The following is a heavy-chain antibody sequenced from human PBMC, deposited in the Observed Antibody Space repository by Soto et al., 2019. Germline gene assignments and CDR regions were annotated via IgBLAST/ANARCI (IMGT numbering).Heavy chain of an antibody. CDR2: ISYDGSNK. D-gene: IGHD5-12*01. V-gene: IGHV3-30*18. CDR1: GFTFRSYG. CDR3: AKDRVGSGYDYFDY. Sequence: QVQLVESGGGVVQPGRSLRLSCAASGFTFRSYGMHWVRQAPGKGLEWVAVISYDGSNKYYADSVKGRFTISRDNSKNTLYLQMNSLRAEDTAVYYCAKDRVGSGYDYFDYWGQGTLVTVSS. J-gene: IGHJ4*02.